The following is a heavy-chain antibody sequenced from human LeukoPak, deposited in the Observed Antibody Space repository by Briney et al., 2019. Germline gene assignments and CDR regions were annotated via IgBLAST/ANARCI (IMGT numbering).Heavy chain of an antibody. V-gene: IGHV3-15*01. CDR3: TTVVPYPPYYYYYMDV. CDR2: IKSKTDGGTT. J-gene: IGHJ6*03. Sequence: GGSLRLSCAASGFTVSSNYMSWVRQAPGKGLEWVGRIKSKTDGGTTDYAAPVKGRFTISRDDSKNTLYLQMNSLKTEDTAVYYCTTVVPYPPYYYYYMDVWGKGTTVTVSS. CDR1: GFTVSSNY.